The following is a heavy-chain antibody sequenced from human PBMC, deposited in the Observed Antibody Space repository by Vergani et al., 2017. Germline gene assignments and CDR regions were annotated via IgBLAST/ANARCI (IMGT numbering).Heavy chain of an antibody. CDR1: GFTLSSHA. CDR3: AKIGYCSSTSCYTGAFDI. D-gene: IGHD2-2*02. J-gene: IGHJ3*02. V-gene: IGHV3-33*06. CDR2: IWYDGSKE. Sequence: QVQLEESGGGVVQPGRSLRLSCAGSGFTLSSHAMHWVRQAPGKGLEWVAFIWYDGSKEYYADSVKGRFTISRDNSKNTLYLQMNNLRAADTAVYYCAKIGYCSSTSCYTGAFDIWGQGTMVTVSS.